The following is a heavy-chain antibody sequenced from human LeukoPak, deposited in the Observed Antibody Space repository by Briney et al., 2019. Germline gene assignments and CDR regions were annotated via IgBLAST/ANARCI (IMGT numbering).Heavy chain of an antibody. Sequence: GGSLRLSCAASGLTFSSYWMSWVRQAPGKGLEWVANIKQDGSEKYYVDSAKGRFTISRDNAKNSLYLQMNSLRTEDTAVYYCARGIWFGYNWFDPWGQGTLVTVSS. CDR1: GLTFSSYW. J-gene: IGHJ5*02. CDR2: IKQDGSEK. CDR3: ARGIWFGYNWFDP. V-gene: IGHV3-7*03. D-gene: IGHD3-10*01.